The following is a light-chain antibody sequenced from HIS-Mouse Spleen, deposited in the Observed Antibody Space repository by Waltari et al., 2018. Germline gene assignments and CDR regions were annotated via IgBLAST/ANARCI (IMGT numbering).Light chain of an antibody. CDR2: AAS. CDR1: QSISSE. Sequence: DIQMTQSPSSLSASVGDRVTITCRASQSISSELNWYQQKPGKAPKLLIYAASSLQSGVPSRFSGSGSGTDFTLTISSLQPEDFATYYCQQSYSTPRTFGQGTKLEIK. V-gene: IGKV1-39*01. J-gene: IGKJ2*01. CDR3: QQSYSTPRT.